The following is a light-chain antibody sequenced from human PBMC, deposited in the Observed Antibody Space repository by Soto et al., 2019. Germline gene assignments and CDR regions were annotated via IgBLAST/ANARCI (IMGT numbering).Light chain of an antibody. CDR1: QYVSNN. J-gene: IGKJ4*01. V-gene: IGKV3D-15*01. CDR3: QQYHNWPLT. Sequence: EIVMTQSPVTLSVSPGERATLSCRASQYVSNNLAWYQQKPGQAPRLLIYGASTRATGIPARFSGSGSGTEFTLIISSLQSEDFAVYYCQQYHNWPLTFGGGTNVEIK. CDR2: GAS.